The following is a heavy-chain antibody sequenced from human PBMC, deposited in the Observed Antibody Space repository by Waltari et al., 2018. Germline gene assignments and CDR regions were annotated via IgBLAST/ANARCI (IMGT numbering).Heavy chain of an antibody. CDR3: ARVGSGSPYYFDY. J-gene: IGHJ4*02. CDR1: GGSFSGYY. Sequence: QVQLQQWGAGLLKPSATLSLTCAVYGGSFSGYYWSWIRQPPGKGLEWIGEIKHSGSTNYNPSLKSRVTISVDTSKNQFSLKLSSVTAADTAVYYCARVGSGSPYYFDYWGQGTLVTVSS. V-gene: IGHV4-34*01. D-gene: IGHD1-26*01. CDR2: IKHSGST.